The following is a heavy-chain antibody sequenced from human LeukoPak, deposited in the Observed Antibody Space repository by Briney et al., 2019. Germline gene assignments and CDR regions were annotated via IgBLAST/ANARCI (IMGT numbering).Heavy chain of an antibody. V-gene: IGHV4-30-4*01. CDR1: GVSISSGDYY. D-gene: IGHD3-22*01. CDR3: ARPHYYDSRIDP. Sequence: SETLSLTCTVSGVSISSGDYYWRWIRQPPGKGLEWIGYTYYSGSTYYNPSLKSRVTISVDTSKNQFSLKLSSVTAADTAVYYCARPHYYDSRIDPWGQGTRVTVSS. J-gene: IGHJ5*02. CDR2: TYYSGST.